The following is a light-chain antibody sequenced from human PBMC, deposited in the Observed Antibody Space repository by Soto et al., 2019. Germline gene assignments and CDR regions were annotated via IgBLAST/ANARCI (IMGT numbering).Light chain of an antibody. CDR3: AAWDDSLSGRV. J-gene: IGLJ3*02. Sequence: QSVLTQPPSASGTPGQRVTISCSGSSSNIGSNFIYWYQQLPGTAPKLLIYSNDQRPSGVPDRFSGSKSGTSASLAISGLRSEGEADYYCAAWDDSLSGRVFGGGTKVTVL. V-gene: IGLV1-47*02. CDR1: SSNIGSNF. CDR2: SND.